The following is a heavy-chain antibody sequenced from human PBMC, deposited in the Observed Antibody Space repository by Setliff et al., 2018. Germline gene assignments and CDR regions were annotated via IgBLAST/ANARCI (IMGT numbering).Heavy chain of an antibody. CDR1: GYTFTSHY. CDR2: INPVLDIT. V-gene: IGHV1-46*01. D-gene: IGHD3-22*01. Sequence: ASVKVSCKASGYTFTSHYMHWVRQAPGLGLEWMGTINPVLDITRYSQKFQGRVTITADKSTGIIYMELTSLRSDDTAVYYCARHPPPPNYFDIGALDSWGQGTLVTVSS. J-gene: IGHJ4*02. CDR3: ARHPPPPNYFDIGALDS.